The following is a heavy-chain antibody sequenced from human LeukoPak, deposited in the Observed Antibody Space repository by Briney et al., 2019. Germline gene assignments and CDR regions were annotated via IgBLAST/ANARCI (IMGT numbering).Heavy chain of an antibody. Sequence: SETLSLTCTVSGGSISSSSYYWGWIRQPPGKGLEWIGSIYYSGSTYYNPSLKSRVTISVDTSKNQFSLKLSSVTAADTAVYYCARHEGGSYSHLYYYYGMDVWGQGTTVTVSS. CDR3: ARHEGGSYSHLYYYYGMDV. CDR2: IYYSGST. CDR1: GGSISSSSYY. J-gene: IGHJ6*02. D-gene: IGHD1-26*01. V-gene: IGHV4-39*01.